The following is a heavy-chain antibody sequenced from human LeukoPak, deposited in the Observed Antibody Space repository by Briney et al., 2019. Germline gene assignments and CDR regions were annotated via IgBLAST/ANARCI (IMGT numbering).Heavy chain of an antibody. CDR1: GGSISSGGYY. J-gene: IGHJ4*02. D-gene: IGHD3-9*01. Sequence: SETLSLTCTVSGGSISSGGYYWSWIRQHPGKGLEWIGYIYYSGSTYYNPSLKSRVTISVDTSKNQFSLKLSSVTAADTAVYCCARAPTYYDILTGYPLYYFDYWGQGTLVTVSS. CDR2: IYYSGST. V-gene: IGHV4-31*03. CDR3: ARAPTYYDILTGYPLYYFDY.